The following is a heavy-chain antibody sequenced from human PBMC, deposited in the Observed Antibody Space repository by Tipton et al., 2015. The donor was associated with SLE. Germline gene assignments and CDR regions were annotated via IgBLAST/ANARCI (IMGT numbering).Heavy chain of an antibody. V-gene: IGHV4-38-2*02. CDR3: ARHDYDDNGYYMQYFDY. CDR1: GYSIDSGHF. CDR2: ISHTGRS. J-gene: IGHJ4*02. Sequence: TLSLTCTVSGYSIDSGHFWGWIRQPPGRALEWLGSISHTGRSYYNTSLQSRITMSRDTSRNQVFLRLSSVTAADTAIYYCARHDYDDNGYYMQYFDYWGQGTLVTVSS. D-gene: IGHD3-22*01.